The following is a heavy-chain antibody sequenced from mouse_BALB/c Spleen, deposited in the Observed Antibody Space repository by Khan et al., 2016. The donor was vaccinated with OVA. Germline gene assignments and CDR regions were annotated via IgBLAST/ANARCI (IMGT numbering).Heavy chain of an antibody. CDR2: ISYGGGNT. J-gene: IGHJ4*01. Sequence: EVELVESGGDLVQPGGSLKLSYAASGFTFSSYTMSWVRQTPEKRLEWVAFISYGGGNTYYPDTVKDRFTISRDNAKNTLYLQMSSLKSEDTAMYYCTRPSTTEYDYTMDYWGQGTSVTVSS. CDR1: GFTFSSYT. D-gene: IGHD1-1*01. CDR3: TRPSTTEYDYTMDY. V-gene: IGHV5-12-2*01.